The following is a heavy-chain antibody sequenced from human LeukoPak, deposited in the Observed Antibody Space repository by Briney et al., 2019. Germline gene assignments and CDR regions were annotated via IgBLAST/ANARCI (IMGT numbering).Heavy chain of an antibody. CDR2: INHSGST. V-gene: IGHV4-34*01. Sequence: SGSLSLTCTVSSGSISSYYWSWIRQPPGKGLEWIGEINHSGSTNYNPSLKSRVTISVDTSKNQYSLKLSSVTAADTAVYYCARDRLERRYVWFDPWGQGTLVTVSS. CDR1: SGSISSYY. D-gene: IGHD1-1*01. J-gene: IGHJ5*02. CDR3: ARDRLERRYVWFDP.